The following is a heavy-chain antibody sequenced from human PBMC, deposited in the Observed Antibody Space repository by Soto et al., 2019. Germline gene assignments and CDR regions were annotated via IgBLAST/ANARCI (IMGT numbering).Heavy chain of an antibody. V-gene: IGHV5-10-1*01. CDR1: GYSFTSYW. D-gene: IGHD2-15*01. J-gene: IGHJ6*02. CDR2: IDPSDSYT. CDR3: AFRNNLASSGYSRDRKDV. Sequence: PGESLKISCKGSGYSFTSYWISWVRQMPGKGLEWMGRIDPSDSYTNYSPSFQGHVTISADKSISTAYLQWSSLKASDTAMYYCAFRNNLASSGYSRDRKDVRGQGTTDTVS.